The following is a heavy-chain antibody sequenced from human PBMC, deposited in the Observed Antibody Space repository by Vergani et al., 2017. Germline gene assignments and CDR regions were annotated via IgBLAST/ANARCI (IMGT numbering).Heavy chain of an antibody. V-gene: IGHV3-33*01. D-gene: IGHD1-26*01. Sequence: QVQLVESGGGVVQPGRSLRLSCAASGFTLSSYGTHWVRQAPGKGLEWVAVIWYDGSNKYYADSVKGRFTISRDNSKNTLYLQMNSLRAEDTAVYYCARDLRGLVIDFDYWDQGTLVTVSS. CDR3: ARDLRGLVIDFDY. CDR2: IWYDGSNK. CDR1: GFTLSSYG. J-gene: IGHJ4*02.